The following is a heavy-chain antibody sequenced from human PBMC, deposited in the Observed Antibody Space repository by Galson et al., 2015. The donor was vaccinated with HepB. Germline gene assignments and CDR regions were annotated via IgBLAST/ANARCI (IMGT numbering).Heavy chain of an antibody. J-gene: IGHJ4*02. D-gene: IGHD3-22*01. CDR1: GFTFSSYG. CDR2: IWYDGSNK. Sequence: SLRLSCAASGFTFSSYGMHWVRQAPGKGLEWVAVIWYDGSNKYYADSVKGRFTISRDNSKNTLYLQMNSLRAEDTAVYYCARGDPTYYYDSSGYYLLDYWGQGTLVTVSS. V-gene: IGHV3-33*01. CDR3: ARGDPTYYYDSSGYYLLDY.